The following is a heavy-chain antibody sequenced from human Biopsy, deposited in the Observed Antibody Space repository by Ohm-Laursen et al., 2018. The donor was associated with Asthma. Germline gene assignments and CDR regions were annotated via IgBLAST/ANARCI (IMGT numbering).Heavy chain of an antibody. CDR3: VRGSSSWHHGPFHYYYGLDV. V-gene: IGHV4-39*01. D-gene: IGHD6-13*01. CDR2: IYYSGTT. Sequence: SETLSLTCSLSSGSGGYMRSGNYYWGWIRQPPGKGLEWIGSIYYSGTTYYNPSLESRVTVPADTSKNQFSLKLHSVTAADTAVYYCVRGSSSWHHGPFHYYYGLDVWGQGTTATVSS. J-gene: IGHJ6*02. CDR1: SGSGGYMRSGNYY.